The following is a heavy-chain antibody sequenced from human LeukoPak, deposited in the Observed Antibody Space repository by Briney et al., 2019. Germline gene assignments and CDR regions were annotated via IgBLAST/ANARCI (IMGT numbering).Heavy chain of an antibody. Sequence: PGGSLRLSCAASGFTFSSYSMNWVRQAPGKGPEWVSSISSSSSYIYYADSVKGRFTISRDNAKNSLYLQMNSLRAEDTAVYYCARFYILTGGYYYGMDVWSKGTTVTVSS. CDR3: ARFYILTGGYYYGMDV. D-gene: IGHD3-9*01. CDR2: ISSSSSYI. J-gene: IGHJ6*04. V-gene: IGHV3-21*01. CDR1: GFTFSSYS.